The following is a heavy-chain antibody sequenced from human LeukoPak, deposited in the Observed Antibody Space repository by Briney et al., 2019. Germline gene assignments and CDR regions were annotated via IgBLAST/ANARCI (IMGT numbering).Heavy chain of an antibody. V-gene: IGHV1-18*01. D-gene: IGHD2-2*01. Sequence: ASVKVSCKASGYSFPSYGITWVRQALGQGLEWMGRFSVYNGQTTYSQKFQGRVTMTTDTSTSTAYMEVRSLRSDDTALYYCARVAVVVPTGIVGSYYNYMDVWGEGTTVTVSS. CDR1: GYSFPSYG. CDR3: ARVAVVVPTGIVGSYYNYMDV. CDR2: FSVYNGQT. J-gene: IGHJ6*03.